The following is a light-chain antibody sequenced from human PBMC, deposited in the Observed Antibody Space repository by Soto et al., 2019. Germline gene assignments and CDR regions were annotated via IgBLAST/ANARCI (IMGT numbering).Light chain of an antibody. CDR2: YAS. CDR3: QQYAYWPET. V-gene: IGKV3D-15*01. Sequence: EVMMTPFPDTLSVTAGETVTLSCGASQSVRTNLAWYQQRPGQAPRLLIHYASTRASDIPARFSGSGSGTNFTLAISSLQSEDFAVYYCQQYAYWPETFGQGTKVDIK. J-gene: IGKJ1*01. CDR1: QSVRTN.